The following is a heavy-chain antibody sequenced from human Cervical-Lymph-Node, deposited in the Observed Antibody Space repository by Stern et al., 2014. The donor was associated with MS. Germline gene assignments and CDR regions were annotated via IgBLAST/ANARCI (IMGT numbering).Heavy chain of an antibody. CDR2: IFPGFGTP. D-gene: IGHD6-13*01. Sequence: VQLVQSGAEVTKPWSSVKVSCKASGGTFSKFPSSWVRKAPGQGLEWNGGIFPGFGTPTYAQECRGRVTITADVSTSTVYMELSSLRSDDTAVYYCALSSETSDRWYSLGYDLWGQGTLVTVSS. CDR3: ALSSETSDRWYSLGYDL. CDR1: GGTFSKFP. V-gene: IGHV1-69*01. J-gene: IGHJ5*02.